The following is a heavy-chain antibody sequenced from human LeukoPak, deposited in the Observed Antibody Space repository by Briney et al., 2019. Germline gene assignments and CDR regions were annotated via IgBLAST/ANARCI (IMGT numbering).Heavy chain of an antibody. J-gene: IGHJ1*01. CDR2: IIPIFGTA. D-gene: IGHD3-10*01. Sequence: GASVKVSRKASGGTFSSYAISWVRQAPGQGLEWMGGIIPIFGTANYAQKFQGRVTITADESTSTAYMELSSLRSEDTAVYYCARELMVRGVDPYQHWGQGTLVTVSS. V-gene: IGHV1-69*13. CDR3: ARELMVRGVDPYQH. CDR1: GGTFSSYA.